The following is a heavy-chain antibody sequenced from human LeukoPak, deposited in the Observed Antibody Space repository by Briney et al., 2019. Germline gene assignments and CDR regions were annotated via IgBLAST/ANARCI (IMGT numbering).Heavy chain of an antibody. Sequence: SETLSLTCTVSGGSINNYYWSWIRQPPGKGLEWIAYIYYSGSTNYNPSLKSRVTISVDTSKNQFSLKLSSVTAADTAVYYCARGPLYCTNGVCYRNYYYGMDVWGQGTTVTVSS. D-gene: IGHD2-8*01. J-gene: IGHJ6*02. CDR1: GGSINNYY. CDR3: ARGPLYCTNGVCYRNYYYGMDV. V-gene: IGHV4-59*01. CDR2: IYYSGST.